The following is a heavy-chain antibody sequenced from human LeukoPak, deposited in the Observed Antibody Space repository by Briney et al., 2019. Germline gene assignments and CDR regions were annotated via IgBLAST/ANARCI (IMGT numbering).Heavy chain of an antibody. CDR1: GGSISSGGYS. D-gene: IGHD5-24*01. V-gene: IGHV4-30-2*01. CDR2: IYHSGST. Sequence: SETLSLTCAVSGGSISSGGYSWSWIRQPPGKGLEWIGYIYHSGSTYYNPSLKSRVTISVDRSKNQFSLKLSSVTAADTAVYYCARQVDLRGDGYTLPFDYWGQGTLVTVSS. J-gene: IGHJ4*02. CDR3: ARQVDLRGDGYTLPFDY.